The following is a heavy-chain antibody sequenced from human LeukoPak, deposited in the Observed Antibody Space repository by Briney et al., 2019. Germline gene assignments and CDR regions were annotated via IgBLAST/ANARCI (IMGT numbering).Heavy chain of an antibody. CDR2: IYHSGST. D-gene: IGHD6-19*01. J-gene: IGHJ5*02. CDR1: GYSISSGYY. Sequence: SETLSLTCTVSGYSISSGYYWGWIRQPPGKGLEWIGSIYHSGSTYYNPSLKSRVTISVDTSKNQFSLKLSSVTAADTAVYYCARGSSAVAFNWFDPWGQGTLVTVSS. V-gene: IGHV4-38-2*02. CDR3: ARGSSAVAFNWFDP.